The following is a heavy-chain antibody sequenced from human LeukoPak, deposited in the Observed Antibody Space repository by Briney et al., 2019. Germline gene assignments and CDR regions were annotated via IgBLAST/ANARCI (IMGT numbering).Heavy chain of an antibody. V-gene: IGHV3-30*04. CDR3: ARFGFSGTMDV. CDR1: GFTFSSYA. J-gene: IGHJ6*02. D-gene: IGHD3-10*01. CDR2: ISYDGSNK. Sequence: GGSLRLSCAASGFTFSSYAMHWVRQAPGKGLEWVAVISYDGSNKYYADSVKGRFTISRDSAKNLVYLQMNSLRGEDTAVYYCARFGFSGTMDVWGQGTAVTVSS.